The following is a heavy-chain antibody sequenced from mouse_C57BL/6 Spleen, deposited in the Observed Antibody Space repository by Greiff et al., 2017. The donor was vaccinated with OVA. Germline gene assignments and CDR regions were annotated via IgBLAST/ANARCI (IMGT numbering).Heavy chain of an antibody. D-gene: IGHD1-3*01. CDR3: ARGVAQAYFDY. J-gene: IGHJ2*01. CDR1: GYTFTSYW. Sequence: QVQLQQPGAELVKPGASVKLSCKASGYTFTSYWMQWVQQRPGQGLEWIGEIDPSDGYTNYNQKFKGKATLTVDTSSSTAYMQLSSLTSEDSAVYYCARGVAQAYFDYWGQGTTLTVSS. V-gene: IGHV1-50*01. CDR2: IDPSDGYT.